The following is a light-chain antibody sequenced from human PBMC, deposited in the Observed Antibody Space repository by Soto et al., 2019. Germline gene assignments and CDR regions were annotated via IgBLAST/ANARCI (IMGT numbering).Light chain of an antibody. Sequence: AIQMTQSPSSLSASVGDRVTVTCRASQDIRSDVGWYQQKPGQAPKVLMYAASRLHSGVPSRFSGSGSGTDFVLTISSLQPEDVATYYCLQTNNYPLTFGGGAKVEIK. CDR1: QDIRSD. CDR2: AAS. CDR3: LQTNNYPLT. V-gene: IGKV1-6*01. J-gene: IGKJ4*01.